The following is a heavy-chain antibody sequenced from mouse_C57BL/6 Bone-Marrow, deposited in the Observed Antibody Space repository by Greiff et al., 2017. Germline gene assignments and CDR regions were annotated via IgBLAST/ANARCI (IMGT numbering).Heavy chain of an antibody. V-gene: IGHV5-15*04. Sequence: EVMLVESGGGLVQPGGSLKLSCAASGFTFSDYGMAWVRQAPRKGPEWVAFISNLAYSIYYADTVTGRFTISSENAKNTLYLEMSSLRSEDTAMYYCARRYSNSWYFDVWGTGTTVTVSS. D-gene: IGHD2-5*01. CDR2: ISNLAYSI. J-gene: IGHJ1*03. CDR3: ARRYSNSWYFDV. CDR1: GFTFSDYG.